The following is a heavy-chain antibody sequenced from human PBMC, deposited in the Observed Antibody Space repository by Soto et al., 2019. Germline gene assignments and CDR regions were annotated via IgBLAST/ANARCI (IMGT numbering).Heavy chain of an antibody. D-gene: IGHD3-10*01. CDR3: ARGVGSGSYYNQCNWFDP. J-gene: IGHJ5*02. V-gene: IGHV4-39*07. CDR2: IFYSGST. Sequence: SETLSLTCSVSGGSISSSSYYWGWIRQPPGKGLEWIGSIFYSGSTYYNPSLKSRLSISVDTSQNQFSLNLNSVTAADTAVYYCARGVGSGSYYNQCNWFDPWGQGTLVTVSS. CDR1: GGSISSSSYY.